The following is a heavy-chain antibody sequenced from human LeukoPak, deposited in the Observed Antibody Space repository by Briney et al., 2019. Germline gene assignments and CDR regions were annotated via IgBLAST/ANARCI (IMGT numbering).Heavy chain of an antibody. Sequence: SETLSLTCAVYGGSFSGYYWSWIRQPPGKGLEWIGEINHSGSTNHNPSLKSRVTISVDTSKNQFSLKLSSVTAADTAVYYCARDKSHCSGGSCYYYGMDVWGQGTTVTVSS. CDR3: ARDKSHCSGGSCYYYGMDV. CDR1: GGSFSGYY. CDR2: INHSGST. J-gene: IGHJ6*02. V-gene: IGHV4-34*01. D-gene: IGHD2-15*01.